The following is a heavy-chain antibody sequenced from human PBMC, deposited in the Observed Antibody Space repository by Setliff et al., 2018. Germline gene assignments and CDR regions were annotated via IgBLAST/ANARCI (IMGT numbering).Heavy chain of an antibody. CDR2: IKQDGSEK. D-gene: IGHD3-16*01. CDR3: ARDGGEY. J-gene: IGHJ4*02. V-gene: IGHV3-7*01. CDR1: GGSISSYY. Sequence: ETLSLTCDVSGGSISSYYWSWVRQAPGKGLEWVANIKQDGSEKYYVDSVKGRFTISRDNAKNSLYLQMNSLRAEDTAVYYCARDGGEYWGQGTLVTVSS.